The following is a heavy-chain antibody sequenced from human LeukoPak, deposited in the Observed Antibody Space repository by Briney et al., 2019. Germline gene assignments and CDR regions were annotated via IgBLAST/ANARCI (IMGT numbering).Heavy chain of an antibody. CDR2: ISYDGSNK. CDR3: APPAHCSSTSCPDY. J-gene: IGHJ4*02. Sequence: GGSLRLSCAASGFTFSSHAMHWVRQAPGKGLEWVAVISYDGSNKYYADPVKGRFTISRDNSKNTLYLQMNSLRAEDTAVYYCAPPAHCSSTSCPDYWGQGTLVTVSS. V-gene: IGHV3-30*04. CDR1: GFTFSSHA. D-gene: IGHD2-2*01.